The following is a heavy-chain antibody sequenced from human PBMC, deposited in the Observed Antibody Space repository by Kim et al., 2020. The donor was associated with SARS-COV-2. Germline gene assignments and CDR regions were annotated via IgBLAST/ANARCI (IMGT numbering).Heavy chain of an antibody. CDR2: INHSGST. D-gene: IGHD3-10*01. J-gene: IGHJ5*02. CDR1: GGSFSGYY. CDR3: ARGRVITMVRGVMSYWFDP. Sequence: SETLSLTCAVYGGSFSGYYWSWIRQPPGKGLEWIGEINHSGSTNYNPSLKSRVTISVDTSKNQFSLKLSSVTAADTAVYYCARGRVITMVRGVMSYWFDPWGQGTLVTVSS. V-gene: IGHV4-34*01.